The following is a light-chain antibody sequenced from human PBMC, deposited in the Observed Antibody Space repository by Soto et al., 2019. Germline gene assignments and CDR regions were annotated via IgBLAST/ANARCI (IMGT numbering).Light chain of an antibody. J-gene: IGLJ1*01. Sequence: QSVLTQPPSVSEAPGQRVTISCTGSSSNIGAGYEAHLYQQVPGTAPKLLIYENNNRPSGVHDRFSGSKSGTSASLAITGLPAEEEAEYYCQSYDSSLSGYVFGTGTKLTVL. CDR3: QSYDSSLSGYV. CDR1: SSNIGAGYE. CDR2: ENN. V-gene: IGLV1-40*01.